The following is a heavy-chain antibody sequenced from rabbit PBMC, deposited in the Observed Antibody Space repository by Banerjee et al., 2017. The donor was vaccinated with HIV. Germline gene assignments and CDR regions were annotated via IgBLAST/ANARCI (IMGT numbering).Heavy chain of an antibody. CDR3: ARDFLHDAGNL. Sequence: QSLEESGGDLVKPGASLTLTCTVSGFSFSSDYDMCWVRQAPGKGLELIACMDTGNTVYASWATGRFTISKTSSTTVTLQMTSLTAADTATYLCARDFLHDAGNLWGQGTLVTVS. CDR1: GFSFSSDYD. V-gene: IGHV1S40*01. CDR2: MDTGNT. D-gene: IGHD2-1*01. J-gene: IGHJ4*01.